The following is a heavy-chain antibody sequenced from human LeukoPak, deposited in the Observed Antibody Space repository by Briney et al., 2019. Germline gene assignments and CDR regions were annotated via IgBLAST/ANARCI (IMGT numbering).Heavy chain of an antibody. CDR2: IIPIFNIT. V-gene: IGHV1-69*10. Sequence: SVKVSCKASGGTFNSYAISWVRQAPGQGLEWMGGIIPIFNITNYAQKFQGRVTITADKSTSTAYMELSSLRSEDTAVYYCAREVGRSSDYWGQGTTVTVSS. D-gene: IGHD4-17*01. CDR3: AREVGRSSDY. CDR1: GGTFNSYA. J-gene: IGHJ4*03.